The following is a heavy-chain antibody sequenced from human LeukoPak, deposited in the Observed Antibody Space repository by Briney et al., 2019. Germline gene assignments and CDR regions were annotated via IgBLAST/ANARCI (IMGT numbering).Heavy chain of an antibody. Sequence: PSETLSLTRTLSVGPISSGDYYWSWIRHPPGKGLEWVGYTYYSGSTYYNPSLKSRVTISVDTSKNQFSLKLSSVTAADTAVYYCARGVVVVPAVYYYGMGVWGQGTTVTVSS. CDR3: ARGVVVVPAVYYYGMGV. D-gene: IGHD2-2*01. CDR2: TYYSGST. V-gene: IGHV4-30-4*01. J-gene: IGHJ6*02. CDR1: VGPISSGDYY.